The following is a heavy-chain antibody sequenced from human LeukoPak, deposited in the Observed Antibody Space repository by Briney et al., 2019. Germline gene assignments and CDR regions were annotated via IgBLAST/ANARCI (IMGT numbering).Heavy chain of an antibody. CDR3: ASGAYYYDSSGYFSGRTNNFDY. Sequence: GGSLRLSCAASGFTFSSYSMNWVRQAPGKGLEWVSSISSSSSYIYYADSVKGRFTISRDNAKNSLYLQMNSLRAEDTAVYYCASGAYYYDSSGYFSGRTNNFDYWGQGTLVTVSS. CDR1: GFTFSSYS. D-gene: IGHD3-22*01. V-gene: IGHV3-21*01. J-gene: IGHJ4*02. CDR2: ISSSSSYI.